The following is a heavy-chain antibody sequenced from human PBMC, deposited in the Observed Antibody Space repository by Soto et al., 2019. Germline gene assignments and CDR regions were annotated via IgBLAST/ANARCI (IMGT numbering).Heavy chain of an antibody. CDR1: GGSISSGGYY. V-gene: IGHV4-31*03. CDR3: ARDYNVSGGSCYSGDWYFDL. CDR2: IYYSGST. Sequence: QVQLQESGPGLVKPSQTLSLTCTVSGGSISSGGYYWSWIRQHPGKGLEWIGYIYYSGSTYYNPSRKSRVTISVHTSKNQFSLKLSSGTAADTAVYYCARDYNVSGGSCYSGDWYFDLWGRGTLVTVSS. D-gene: IGHD2-15*01. J-gene: IGHJ2*01.